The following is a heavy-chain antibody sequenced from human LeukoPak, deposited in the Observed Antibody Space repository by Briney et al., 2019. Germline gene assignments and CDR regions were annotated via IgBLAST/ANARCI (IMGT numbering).Heavy chain of an antibody. D-gene: IGHD6-25*01. Sequence: PGGSLRLSCAASGFTFSDYYMSWIRQAPGKGLEWVSYISSSGSTIYYADSVKGRFTISRDNSKNTLYLQMNSLRAEDTAVYYCAKVGIAAYYYYYMDVWGKGTTVTISS. CDR1: GFTFSDYY. CDR3: AKVGIAAYYYYYMDV. J-gene: IGHJ6*03. CDR2: ISSSGSTI. V-gene: IGHV3-11*01.